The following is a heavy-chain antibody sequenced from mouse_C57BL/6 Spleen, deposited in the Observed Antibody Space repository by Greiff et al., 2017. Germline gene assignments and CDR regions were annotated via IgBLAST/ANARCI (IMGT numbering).Heavy chain of an antibody. CDR3: TGANWGLYYFDY. V-gene: IGHV1-5*01. CDR1: GYTFTSYW. J-gene: IGHJ2*01. Sequence: VQLQQSGTVLARPGASVKMSCKTSGYTFTSYWMHWVKQRPGQGLEWIGAIYPGNSDTSYNQKFKGKAKLTAVTSASSAYMELSSLTNEDSAVYYCTGANWGLYYFDYWGQGTTLTVSS. D-gene: IGHD4-1*01. CDR2: IYPGNSDT.